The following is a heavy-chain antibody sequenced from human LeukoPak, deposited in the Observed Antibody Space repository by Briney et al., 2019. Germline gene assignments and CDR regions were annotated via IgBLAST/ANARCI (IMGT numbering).Heavy chain of an antibody. CDR1: GFTFRSYE. J-gene: IGHJ4*02. Sequence: PGGSLRLSCAASGFTFRSYEMNWVRQAPGKGLEWVSSITGSGDKTYYAEYVRGRFTISRDDSKNTLYLQMNSLRAEDTAVYYCAKDVDPGSQGYFDYWGQGTLVTVSS. D-gene: IGHD6-13*01. CDR3: AKDVDPGSQGYFDY. CDR2: ITGSGDKT. V-gene: IGHV3-23*01.